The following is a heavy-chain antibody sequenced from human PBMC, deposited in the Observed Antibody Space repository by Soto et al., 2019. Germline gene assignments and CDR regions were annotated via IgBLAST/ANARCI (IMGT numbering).Heavy chain of an antibody. J-gene: IGHJ4*02. CDR2: INHSGST. D-gene: IGHD6-19*01. CDR1: GGSFSGYY. V-gene: IGHV4-34*01. CDR3: ARGGQGAVAATVDY. Sequence: SETLSLTCAVYGGSFSGYYWSWIRQPPGKGLEWIGEINHSGSTNYNPSLKSRVTISVDTSKNQFSLKLSSVTAADTAVYYCARGGQGAVAATVDYWGQGTLVTVAS.